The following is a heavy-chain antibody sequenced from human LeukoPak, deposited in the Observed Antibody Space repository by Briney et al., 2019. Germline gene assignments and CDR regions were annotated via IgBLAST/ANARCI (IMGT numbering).Heavy chain of an antibody. CDR3: AKADNWNSSAMDV. CDR2: ISGSGGST. J-gene: IGHJ6*02. V-gene: IGHV3-23*01. CDR1: GFTFSSYG. Sequence: GGSLRLSCAASGFTFSSYGMHWVRQAPGKGLEWVSAISGSGGSTYYADSVKGRFTISRDNSKNTLYLQMNSLRAEDTAVYYCAKADNWNSSAMDVWGQGTTVTVSS. D-gene: IGHD1-20*01.